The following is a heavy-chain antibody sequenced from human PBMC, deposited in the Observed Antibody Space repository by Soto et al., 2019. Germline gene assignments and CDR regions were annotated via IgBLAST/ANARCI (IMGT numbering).Heavy chain of an antibody. CDR2: ISYDGSNK. Sequence: PGGSLRLSCAASGFTFSSYAMHWVRQAPGKGLERVAVISYDGSNKYYADSVKGRFTISRDNSKNTLYLQMNSLRAEDTAVYYCAREGWLRSSGMDVWGQGTTVTVSS. V-gene: IGHV3-30-3*01. J-gene: IGHJ6*02. CDR1: GFTFSSYA. D-gene: IGHD5-12*01. CDR3: AREGWLRSSGMDV.